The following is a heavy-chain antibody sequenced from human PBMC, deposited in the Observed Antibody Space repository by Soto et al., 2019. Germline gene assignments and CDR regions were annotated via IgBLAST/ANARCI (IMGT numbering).Heavy chain of an antibody. D-gene: IGHD3-22*01. CDR3: AKESYYDSSDYNAFDI. J-gene: IGHJ3*02. CDR2: ISYDGSDK. Sequence: QVQLVESGGAVVQPGRSLRLSCAASGFTFSTYGMHWVRQAPGKGLEWVAVISYDGSDKYYADSVKGRFTISRDSSKNMLYLQMNSLRAEDTAIYCCAKESYYDSSDYNAFDIWGQGTMVTVSS. V-gene: IGHV3-30*18. CDR1: GFTFSTYG.